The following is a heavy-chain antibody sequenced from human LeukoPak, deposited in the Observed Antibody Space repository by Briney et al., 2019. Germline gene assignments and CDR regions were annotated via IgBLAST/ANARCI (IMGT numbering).Heavy chain of an antibody. J-gene: IGHJ3*02. CDR1: GYTFNNYG. V-gene: IGHV1-18*04. CDR3: ARCSPSRTNSNSYYFETTKKNAFDI. CDR2: ISAYSGEK. Sequence: ASVKVSCKPSGYTFNNYGITWVRQAPGQGLEWMGWISAYSGEKDYAQKFQDRVTMTTDTTTKKAYMELRNLKSDDTAFYYCARCSPSRTNSNSYYFETTKKNAFDIWGQGTMVTVSS. D-gene: IGHD3-22*01.